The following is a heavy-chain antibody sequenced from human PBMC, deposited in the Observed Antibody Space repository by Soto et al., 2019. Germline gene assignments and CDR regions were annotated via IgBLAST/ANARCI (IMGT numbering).Heavy chain of an antibody. Sequence: QITLKESGPTLVKPTQTLTLTCTFSGFPLSTSGVGVGWIRQPPGKALEWLALIYWDDDKRYSPSLKSRLTITKDTSKNQVVLTMTNMDPVDTATYYCAHRPYGDYPLDYWGQGTLVTVSS. V-gene: IGHV2-5*02. CDR2: IYWDDDK. D-gene: IGHD4-17*01. CDR1: GFPLSTSGVG. CDR3: AHRPYGDYPLDY. J-gene: IGHJ4*02.